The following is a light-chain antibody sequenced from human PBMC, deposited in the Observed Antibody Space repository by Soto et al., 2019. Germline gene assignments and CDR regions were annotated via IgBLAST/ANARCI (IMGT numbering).Light chain of an antibody. CDR3: HSYNSIPRT. Sequence: DIEMAQSPSSLSASIGDTVTITSRASQGISEYLAWYQQRPGNAPNLLIYGASILQSGVPSRFSGSGSGTHFTLTISSLQPEDVATYYCHSYNSIPRTFGQGTKVDIK. CDR2: GAS. J-gene: IGKJ1*01. V-gene: IGKV1-27*01. CDR1: QGISEY.